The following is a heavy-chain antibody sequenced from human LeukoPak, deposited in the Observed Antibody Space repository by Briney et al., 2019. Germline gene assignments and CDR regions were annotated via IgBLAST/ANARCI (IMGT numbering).Heavy chain of an antibody. J-gene: IGHJ6*03. D-gene: IGHD3-3*01. CDR1: GYTFTSYG. Sequence: ASVKVSCKASGYTFTSYGIGWVRQAPGQGLEWMGWISAYNGNTNYAQKLQGRVTMTTDTSTSTAYMELRSLRSDDTAVYYCARGSYDFWSGYYTYTGYYYMGVWGKGTTVTVSS. CDR2: ISAYNGNT. V-gene: IGHV1-18*01. CDR3: ARGSYDFWSGYYTYTGYYYMGV.